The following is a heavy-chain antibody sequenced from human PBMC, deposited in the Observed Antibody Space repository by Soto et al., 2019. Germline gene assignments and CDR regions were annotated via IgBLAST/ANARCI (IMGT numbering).Heavy chain of an antibody. CDR1: GGSISGYS. Sequence: QVQLQESGPGLVKPSETLSLTCTVPGGSISGYSWSWIRQPPGKGLEWIGYIFYRGSTNYNPSLKSRVTISVDTSKNQFSLKLSSVTAADTAVYYCASLVAGYSYGHFDYWGQGTLVTVSS. V-gene: IGHV4-59*01. CDR2: IFYRGST. CDR3: ASLVAGYSYGHFDY. D-gene: IGHD5-18*01. J-gene: IGHJ4*02.